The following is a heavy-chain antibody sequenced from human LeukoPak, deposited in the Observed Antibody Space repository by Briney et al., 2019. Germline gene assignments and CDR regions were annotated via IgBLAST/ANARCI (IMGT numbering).Heavy chain of an antibody. Sequence: GASVKVSSKASGYTFISYGISWVRQAPGQGLEWMGWISAYNGNTNYAEMLQGRVTMTTDTSTSTAYMELRSLRSDDTAVYYCARARNTIFGVISETTFDPWGQGTLVTVSS. CDR3: ARARNTIFGVISETTFDP. D-gene: IGHD3-3*01. CDR2: ISAYNGNT. CDR1: GYTFISYG. J-gene: IGHJ5*02. V-gene: IGHV1-18*01.